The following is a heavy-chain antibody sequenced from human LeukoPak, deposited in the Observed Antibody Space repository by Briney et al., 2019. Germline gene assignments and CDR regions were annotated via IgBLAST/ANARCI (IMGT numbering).Heavy chain of an antibody. CDR3: AREVVDTAMVTCGLNY. CDR2: IWYDGSNK. CDR1: GFTFNSYG. V-gene: IGHV3-33*01. D-gene: IGHD5-18*01. Sequence: QPGRSLRLSCAASGFTFNSYGMHWVRQAPGKGLEWVAVIWYDGSNKYYADSVKGRFTISRDNSKNTLYLQMNSLRAEDTAVYYCAREVVDTAMVTCGLNYWGQGTLVTVSS. J-gene: IGHJ4*02.